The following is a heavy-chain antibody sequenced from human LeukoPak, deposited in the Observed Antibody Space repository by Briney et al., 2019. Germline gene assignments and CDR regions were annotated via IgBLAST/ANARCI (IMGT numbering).Heavy chain of an antibody. V-gene: IGHV1-69*13. J-gene: IGHJ6*03. D-gene: IGHD5-12*01. CDR1: GGTFTYA. CDR2: IIPMLGTA. CDR3: ARDLGYSGYDNVYYYHMDV. Sequence: ASVKVSCKASGGTFTYAITWVRQAPGQGLEWMGGIIPMLGTANYAQKFQGRVTITADESTSTVYMELSSLRFEDTAVYYCARDLGYSGYDNVYYYHMDVWGKGTTVTVSS.